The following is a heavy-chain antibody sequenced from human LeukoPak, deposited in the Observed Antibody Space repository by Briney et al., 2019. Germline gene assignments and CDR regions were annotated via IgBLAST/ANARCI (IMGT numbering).Heavy chain of an antibody. V-gene: IGHV4-4*07. CDR3: ARDDIAAAGTPFDY. J-gene: IGHJ4*02. Sequence: SETLSLTCTVSGGSISSYYWSWIRQPAGKGLEWIGRINTSGSTNYNPSLKSRVTMSVDTSKNQFSLKLSSVTAADTAVYYCARDDIAAAGTPFDYWGQGTLVTVSS. CDR2: INTSGST. CDR1: GGSISSYY. D-gene: IGHD6-13*01.